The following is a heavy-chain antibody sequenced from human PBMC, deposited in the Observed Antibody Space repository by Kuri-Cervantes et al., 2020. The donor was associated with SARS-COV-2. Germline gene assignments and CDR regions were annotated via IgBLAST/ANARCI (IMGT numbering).Heavy chain of an antibody. CDR2: IYTSGST. CDR3: ARTRMVNSAMAYSGAFDI. Sequence: SETLSLTCTVSGGSISSYYWSWIRQPAGKGLEWIGRIYTSGSTNYNPSLKSRLTMSVDTSKNQFSLKLSSVTAADTAVYYCARTRMVNSAMAYSGAFDIWGQGTMVTVSS. D-gene: IGHD5-18*01. V-gene: IGHV4-4*07. CDR1: GGSISSYY. J-gene: IGHJ3*02.